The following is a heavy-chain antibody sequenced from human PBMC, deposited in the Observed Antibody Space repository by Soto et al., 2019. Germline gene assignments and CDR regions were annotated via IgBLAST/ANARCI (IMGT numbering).Heavy chain of an antibody. V-gene: IGHV3-30*03. CDR1: GFTFSSYG. CDR2: ISYDGSNK. J-gene: IGHJ5*02. Sequence: PGGSLRLSCAASGFTFSSYGMHWVRQAPGKGLEWVAVISYDGSNKYYADSVKGRFTISRDNSKNTLYLQMNSLRAEDTAVYYCVRSFDPWGQGTLVTVSS. CDR3: VRSFDP.